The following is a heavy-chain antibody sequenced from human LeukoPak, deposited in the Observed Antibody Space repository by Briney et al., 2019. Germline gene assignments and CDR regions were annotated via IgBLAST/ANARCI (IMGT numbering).Heavy chain of an antibody. CDR1: GFTFSSYS. CDR2: ISSSSSYI. Sequence: PGGSLRLSCAASGFTFSSYSMNWVRQAPGKGLEWVSSISSSSSYIYYAESVKGRFTISRDNAKNSLYLQMNSLRAEDTAVYYCARDSEAEYQLLFERHGAFDIWGQGTMVTVSS. J-gene: IGHJ3*02. CDR3: ARDSEAEYQLLFERHGAFDI. D-gene: IGHD2-2*01. V-gene: IGHV3-21*01.